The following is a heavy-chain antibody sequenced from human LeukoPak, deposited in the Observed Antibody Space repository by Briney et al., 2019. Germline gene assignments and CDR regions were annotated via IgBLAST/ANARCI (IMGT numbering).Heavy chain of an antibody. V-gene: IGHV3-53*01. Sequence: GGSLRLSCAASGFTVSGNYMSWVRQAPGKGLEWVSVIYSGGSTYYADSVKGRFTISRDNSKNTLYLQMNSLRAEDTAVYYCAKTFTYGDYTTAHFDYWGQGTLVTVSS. CDR3: AKTFTYGDYTTAHFDY. CDR2: IYSGGST. D-gene: IGHD4-17*01. J-gene: IGHJ4*02. CDR1: GFTVSGNY.